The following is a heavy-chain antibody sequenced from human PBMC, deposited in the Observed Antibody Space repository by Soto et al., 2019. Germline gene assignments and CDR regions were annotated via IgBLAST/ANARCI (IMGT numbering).Heavy chain of an antibody. D-gene: IGHD3-22*01. Sequence: GGSLRLSCAASGFTFSSYAMHRVRQAPGKGLEWVAVISYDGSNKYYADSVKGRFTISRDNSKNTLYLQMNSLRAEDTAVYYCAKAITMIVVAFNYGMDVWGQGTTVTVSS. CDR1: GFTFSSYA. CDR3: AKAITMIVVAFNYGMDV. CDR2: ISYDGSNK. J-gene: IGHJ6*02. V-gene: IGHV3-30-3*01.